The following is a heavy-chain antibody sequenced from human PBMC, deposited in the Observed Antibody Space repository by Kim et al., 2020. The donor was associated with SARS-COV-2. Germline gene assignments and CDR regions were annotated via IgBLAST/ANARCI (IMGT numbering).Heavy chain of an antibody. CDR1: GGSISSYY. V-gene: IGHV4-59*08. J-gene: IGHJ3*02. Sequence: SETLSLTCTVSGGSISSYYWSWIRQPPGKGLEWIGYIYYSGSTNYNPSLKSRVTISVDTSKNQFSLKLSSVTAADTAVYYCARRPMYYDILTGSFLDAFDTLAQRTKATVSS. CDR2: IYYSGST. D-gene: IGHD3-9*01. CDR3: ARRPMYYDILTGSFLDAFDT.